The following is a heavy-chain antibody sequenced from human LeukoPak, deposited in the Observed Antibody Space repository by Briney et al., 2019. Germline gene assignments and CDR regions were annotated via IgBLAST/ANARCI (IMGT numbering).Heavy chain of an antibody. CDR1: GGSISSYY. Sequence: SETLSLTCTVSGGSISSYYWSWIRQPAGKGLEWIGRIYTSWSTNYNPSLKSRVTISVDTSKNQFSLKLSSVTAADTAVYYCAREESYYDILTGYYPAYYSYFDYWGQGTLVSVFS. V-gene: IGHV4-4*07. J-gene: IGHJ4*02. CDR2: IYTSWST. CDR3: AREESYYDILTGYYPAYYSYFDY. D-gene: IGHD3-9*01.